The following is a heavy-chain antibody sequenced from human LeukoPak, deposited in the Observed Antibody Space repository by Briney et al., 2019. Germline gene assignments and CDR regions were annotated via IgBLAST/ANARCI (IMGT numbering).Heavy chain of an antibody. CDR3: AKANQNYYILTGYPYYFDY. CDR2: ISGSGGST. Sequence: PAGSVRRSCTASRFTSSSYAVIWILQAPGKGLLWFSAISGSGGSTYYVDSVKVLLTISTDNCKNTLYLQMNSLRAEDTAEYYCAKANQNYYILTGYPYYFDYWGQGTLVIVSS. D-gene: IGHD3-9*01. J-gene: IGHJ4*01. V-gene: IGHV3-23*01. CDR1: RFTSSSYA.